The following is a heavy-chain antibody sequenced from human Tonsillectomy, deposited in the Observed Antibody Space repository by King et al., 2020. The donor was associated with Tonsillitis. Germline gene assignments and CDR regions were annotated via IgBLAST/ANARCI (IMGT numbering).Heavy chain of an antibody. V-gene: IGHV3-30*02. CDR3: AKDLGARRNCSGGSCYFRLGAFDY. CDR2: IRYDGSNK. CDR1: GFTFSSYG. Sequence: VQLVESGGGVVQPGGSLRLSCAASGFTFSSYGMHWVRQAPGKGLEWVAFIRYDGSNKYYADSVKGRFTISRDNSKNTLYLQMNSLRAEDTAVYYCAKDLGARRNCSGGSCYFRLGAFDYWGQGTLVTVSS. D-gene: IGHD2-15*01. J-gene: IGHJ4*02.